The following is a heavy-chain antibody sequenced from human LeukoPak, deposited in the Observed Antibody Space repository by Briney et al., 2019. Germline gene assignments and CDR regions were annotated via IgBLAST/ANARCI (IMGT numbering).Heavy chain of an antibody. CDR2: IWYDGSNK. CDR1: GFAFSSYD. J-gene: IGHJ3*02. CDR3: AREASDAFDI. V-gene: IGHV3-33*01. Sequence: GGSLRLSGAASGFAFSSYDMHWVRQAPGKGLEGVALIWYDGSNKNYADSVKGRFTISRDNSKNTLFLQMNSLRAEDTAVYYCAREASDAFDIWGQGTMVTVSS.